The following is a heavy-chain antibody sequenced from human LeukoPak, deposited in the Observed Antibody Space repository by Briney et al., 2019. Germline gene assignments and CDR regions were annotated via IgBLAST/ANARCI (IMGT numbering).Heavy chain of an antibody. CDR1: GGSISSSDYY. CDR3: AGGSGYYLWYAFDI. J-gene: IGHJ3*02. D-gene: IGHD3-22*01. V-gene: IGHV4-39*07. CDR2: IYYSGST. Sequence: SETLSLTCTVSGGSISSSDYYWGWIRQPPGKGLEWIGSIYYSGSTNYNPSLKSRVTISVDTSKNQFSLKLSSVTAADTAVYYCAGGSGYYLWYAFDIWGQGTTVTVSS.